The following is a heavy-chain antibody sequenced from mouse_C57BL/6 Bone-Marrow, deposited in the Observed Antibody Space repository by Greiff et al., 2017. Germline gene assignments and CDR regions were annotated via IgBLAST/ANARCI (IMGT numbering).Heavy chain of an antibody. D-gene: IGHD1-1*01. V-gene: IGHV1-55*01. CDR1: GYTFTSYW. CDR2: IYPGSGST. Sequence: QVQLQQPGAELVKPGASVKMSCKASGYTFTSYWITWVKQRPGQGLEWIGDIYPGSGSTNYNEKFKSKATLTVVTSSSTAYMQLSSLTSEDSAVYYCARERLYYYEYFDYWGQGTTLTVSS. J-gene: IGHJ2*01. CDR3: ARERLYYYEYFDY.